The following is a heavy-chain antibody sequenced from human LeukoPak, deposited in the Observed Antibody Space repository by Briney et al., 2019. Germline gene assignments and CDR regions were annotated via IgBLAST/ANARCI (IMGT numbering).Heavy chain of an antibody. CDR2: SSGSGGST. Sequence: GGSLRLSCAASGFTFSSYAMSWVRQAPGKGLEWVSASSGSGGSTYYADPVKGRFTISRDNSKNTLYLQMNSLRAEDTAVYYCAKDLLRAYDFWSGYSSWGQGTLVTVSS. CDR1: GFTFSSYA. D-gene: IGHD3-3*01. CDR3: AKDLLRAYDFWSGYSS. V-gene: IGHV3-23*01. J-gene: IGHJ5*02.